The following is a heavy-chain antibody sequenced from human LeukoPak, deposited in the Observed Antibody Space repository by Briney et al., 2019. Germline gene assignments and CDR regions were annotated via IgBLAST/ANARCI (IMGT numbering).Heavy chain of an antibody. CDR3: AREMSSSGWYEDY. D-gene: IGHD6-19*01. J-gene: IGHJ4*02. CDR1: GGSISSYY. CDR2: IYYSGST. Sequence: SETLSLTCTVSGGSISSYYWSWIRQPPGKGLEWIGYIYYSGSTNYNPSLKSRVTISVDTSKNQFSLKLSSVTAADTAVYYCAREMSSSGWYEDYWGQGTLVTVSS. V-gene: IGHV4-59*01.